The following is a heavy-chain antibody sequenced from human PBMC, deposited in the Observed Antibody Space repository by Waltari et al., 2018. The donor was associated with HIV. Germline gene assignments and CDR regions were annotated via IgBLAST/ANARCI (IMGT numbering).Heavy chain of an antibody. V-gene: IGHV3-48*04. Sequence: EVQLVESGGGLVQPGGPLRLSCAASGFTFSSYRMTWVRQDTGKGLEWVSYISSSSSTIYYADSVKGRFTISRDNAKNSLYLQMNSLRAEDTAVYYCARGQAAPFDWNYFDYWGQGTLVTVSS. CDR3: ARGQAAPFDWNYFDY. CDR1: GFTFSSYR. CDR2: ISSSSSTI. D-gene: IGHD3-9*01. J-gene: IGHJ4*02.